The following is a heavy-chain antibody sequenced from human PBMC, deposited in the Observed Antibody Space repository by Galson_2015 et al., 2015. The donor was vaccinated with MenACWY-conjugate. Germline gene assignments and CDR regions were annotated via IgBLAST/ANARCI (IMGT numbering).Heavy chain of an antibody. CDR1: GFTFSSHW. V-gene: IGHV3-7*03. J-gene: IGHJ4*02. CDR3: ARWAYCSGCSCHRDDH. CDR2: IKQDGSDK. D-gene: IGHD2-15*01. Sequence: SLRLSCAASGFTFSSHWMSWVRQAPGKGLEWVANIKQDGSDKYYVDSVKGRFTISRDNAKNSLYLQMNSLRAEDTAIYYCARWAYCSGCSCHRDDHWGQGTLGTVSS.